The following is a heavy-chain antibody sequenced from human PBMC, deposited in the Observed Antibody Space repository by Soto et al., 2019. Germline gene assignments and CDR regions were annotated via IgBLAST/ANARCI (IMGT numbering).Heavy chain of an antibody. CDR3: ARTHCSSTRCYVGSWDY. J-gene: IGHJ4*02. V-gene: IGHV1-2*04. CDR2: INPNSGGT. CDR1: GYTFTGYY. D-gene: IGHD2-2*01. Sequence: QVQLVQSGAEVKKPGASVKVSCRASGYTFTGYYMHWVRQAPGQGLEWMGWINPNSGGTNYAQNFQGWVTITRDTSISTAYMELSRLRSDDTAVYYCARTHCSSTRCYVGSWDYWGQGTLVTVSS.